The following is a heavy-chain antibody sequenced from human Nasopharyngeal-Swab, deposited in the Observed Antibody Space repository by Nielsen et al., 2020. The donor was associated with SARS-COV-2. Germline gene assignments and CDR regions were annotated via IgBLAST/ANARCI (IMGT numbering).Heavy chain of an antibody. CDR1: GGSISSSSYY. V-gene: IGHV4-39*01. CDR2: IYYSGST. J-gene: IGHJ5*02. D-gene: IGHD3-22*01. Sequence: SETLSITCTVSGGSISSSSYYWGWIRQPPGKGLEWIGSIYYSGSTSYNPSLKSRVTISVDTSENQFSLKLSSVPAADTAVYYCASHYCDSSGYYYWFDPWGQGTLATVSS. CDR3: ASHYCDSSGYYYWFDP.